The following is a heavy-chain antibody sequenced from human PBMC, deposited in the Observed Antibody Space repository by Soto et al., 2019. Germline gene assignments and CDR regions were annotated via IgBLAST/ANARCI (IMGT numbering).Heavy chain of an antibody. CDR1: GYTFTSYY. D-gene: IGHD6-19*01. Sequence: ASVKVSCKASGYTFTSYYMHWVRQAPGQGLEWMGIINPSGGSTSYAQKFQGRVTMTRDTSTSTVYMELSSLRSEDTAVYYCARGYKHQWLVDSFDFWGQGTLVTVSS. J-gene: IGHJ4*03. V-gene: IGHV1-46*03. CDR2: INPSGGST. CDR3: ARGYKHQWLVDSFDF.